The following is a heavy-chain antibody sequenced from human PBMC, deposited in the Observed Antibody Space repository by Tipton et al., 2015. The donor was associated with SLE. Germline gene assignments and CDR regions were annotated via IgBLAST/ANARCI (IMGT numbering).Heavy chain of an antibody. J-gene: IGHJ4*02. V-gene: IGHV3-9*01. CDR2: ISWNSGSI. CDR3: AKEKGIAAAGLNY. D-gene: IGHD6-13*01. Sequence: VQLVQSGGGLVQPGRSLRLSCAASGFTFDDYAMHWVRQAPGKGLEWVSGISWNSGSIGYADSVKGRFTISRDNAKNSLYLQMNSLRAEDTAVYYCAKEKGIAAAGLNYWGQGTLVTVSS. CDR1: GFTFDDYA.